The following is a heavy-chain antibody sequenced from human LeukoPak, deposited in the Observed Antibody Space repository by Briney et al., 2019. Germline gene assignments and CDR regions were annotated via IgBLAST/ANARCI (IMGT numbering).Heavy chain of an antibody. CDR1: GFTVSSNY. D-gene: IGHD6-13*01. J-gene: IGHJ4*02. CDR3: AKERQQLVPGHFDY. V-gene: IGHV3-53*01. CDR2: IYSGGVT. Sequence: GGSLRLSCAASGFTVSSNYMSWARQSPGKGLEWVSVIYSGGVTYYADSVKGRFTISRDNSKNTVHLQMNSLRAEDTAVYYCAKERQQLVPGHFDYWGQGTLVTVSS.